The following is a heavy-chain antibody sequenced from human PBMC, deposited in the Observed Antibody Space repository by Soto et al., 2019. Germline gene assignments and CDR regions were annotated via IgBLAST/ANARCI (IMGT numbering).Heavy chain of an antibody. CDR1: GGSISSYY. CDR3: ARDSGSGSYFDYYYYGMDV. CDR2: IYYSGST. Sequence: QVQLQESGPGLVKPSETLSLTCTVSGGSISSYYWSWIRQPPGKGLEWIGYIYYSGSTNYNPSLKSRVTISVDTSKNQFSLKLSSVTAADTAVYYCARDSGSGSYFDYYYYGMDVWGQGTTVTVSS. V-gene: IGHV4-59*01. D-gene: IGHD3-10*01. J-gene: IGHJ6*02.